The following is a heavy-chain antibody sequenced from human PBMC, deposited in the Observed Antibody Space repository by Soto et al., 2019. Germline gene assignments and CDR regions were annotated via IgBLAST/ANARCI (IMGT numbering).Heavy chain of an antibody. CDR3: ARDRAKYSSGWYDSFDY. Sequence: QVQLVESGGGVVQPGRSLRLSCATSGFTLSSYAMHWVRQAPGKGLEWVAVISYDGSNKYYADSVKGRFTISRDNSKNTLELQMNSVRAEDTAVYYCARDRAKYSSGWYDSFDYWGQGTLVTVSS. J-gene: IGHJ4*02. D-gene: IGHD6-19*01. V-gene: IGHV3-30-3*01. CDR2: ISYDGSNK. CDR1: GFTLSSYA.